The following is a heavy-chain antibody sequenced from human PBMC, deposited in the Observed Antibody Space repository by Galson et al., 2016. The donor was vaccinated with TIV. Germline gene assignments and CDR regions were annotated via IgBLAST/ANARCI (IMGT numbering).Heavy chain of an antibody. CDR2: ISYDSVNY. J-gene: IGHJ6*03. CDR3: ARGNDLYYRYYYMDV. Sequence: SLRLSCAASGFTFSKFPIHWVRRAPGKGLEWVAVISYDSVNYYYADSVKGRFTISRDNSNNTLYLQMNSLRAEDTAVYYCARGNDLYYRYYYMDVWGKGTTVTVSS. CDR1: GFTFSKFP. D-gene: IGHD3-10*01. V-gene: IGHV3-30*04.